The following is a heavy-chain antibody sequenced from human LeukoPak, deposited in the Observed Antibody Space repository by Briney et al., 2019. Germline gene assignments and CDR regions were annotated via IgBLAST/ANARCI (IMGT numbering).Heavy chain of an antibody. CDR1: GFTFSSYG. CDR2: IRYDGSNK. Sequence: GGSLRLSCAASGFTFSSYGMHWVRQAPGKGLEWVAFIRYDGSNKYYADSVKGRFTFSRDNSKNTLYLQMNSLRAEDTAVYYCAKDLETLVGATGIGYWGQGTLVIVSS. CDR3: AKDLETLVGATGIGY. V-gene: IGHV3-30*02. J-gene: IGHJ4*02. D-gene: IGHD1-26*01.